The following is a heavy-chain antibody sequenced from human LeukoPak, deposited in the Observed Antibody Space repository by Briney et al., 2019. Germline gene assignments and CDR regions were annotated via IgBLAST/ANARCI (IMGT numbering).Heavy chain of an antibody. CDR3: ARHRAYGSSSPFDY. Sequence: SETLSLTCSVSGRSISSLYWSWIRQPPGKGLEWIGYIYYTGSTNYNPSLKSRVTMFVDMSKNQFSLRLSSVTAADTAVYYCARHRAYGSSSPFDYWGQGTLVTVSS. V-gene: IGHV4-59*08. CDR1: GRSISSLY. D-gene: IGHD6-6*01. J-gene: IGHJ4*02. CDR2: IYYTGST.